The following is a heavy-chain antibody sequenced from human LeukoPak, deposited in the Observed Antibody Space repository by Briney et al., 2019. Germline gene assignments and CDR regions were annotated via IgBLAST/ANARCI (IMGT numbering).Heavy chain of an antibody. CDR1: GGSISSYY. CDR3: ARQASGITISGVATYYYYMDV. Sequence: SETLSLTCTVSGGSISSYYWSWIRQPPGKGLEWIWYIYYSGSTNYNPSLKSRVTISVDTSKNPFSLKLSSVTAADTAVYYCARQASGITISGVATYYYYMDVWGKGTTVTVSS. J-gene: IGHJ6*03. CDR2: IYYSGST. V-gene: IGHV4-59*01. D-gene: IGHD3-3*01.